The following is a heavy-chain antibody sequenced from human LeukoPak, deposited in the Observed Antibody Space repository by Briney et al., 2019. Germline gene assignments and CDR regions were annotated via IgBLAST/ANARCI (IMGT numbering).Heavy chain of an antibody. V-gene: IGHV3-7*01. CDR2: IKHDGSGK. CDR1: GFIFTNYF. J-gene: IGHJ4*02. D-gene: IGHD3-3*01. Sequence: GGSLRLSCAASGFIFTNYFMSWVRQAPGKGLEWVASIKHDGSGKYYVDSVRGRFTISRDNTKNSLYLQMSSLRAEDTAVYYCATDRGWRTSGYYLYYFEYWGQGTLVTFSS. CDR3: ATDRGWRTSGYYLYYFEY.